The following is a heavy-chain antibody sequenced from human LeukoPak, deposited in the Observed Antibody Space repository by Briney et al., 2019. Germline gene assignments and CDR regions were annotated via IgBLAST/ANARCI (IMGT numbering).Heavy chain of an antibody. V-gene: IGHV3-48*03. CDR2: ISSSGSTI. Sequence: GGSLRLSCAASGFTFSSYEMNWVRQAPGKGLEWVSYISSSGSTIYYAYSVKGRFTISRDNAKNSLYLQMNSLRAEDTAVYYCAELSITMIGGVWGKGTTVTISS. D-gene: IGHD3-10*02. CDR1: GFTFSSYE. J-gene: IGHJ6*04. CDR3: AELSITMIGGV.